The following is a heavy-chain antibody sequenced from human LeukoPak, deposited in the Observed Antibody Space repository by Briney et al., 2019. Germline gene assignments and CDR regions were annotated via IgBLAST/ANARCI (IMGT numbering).Heavy chain of an antibody. CDR3: ARGSSSSWYVPDAFDI. Sequence: GGSLRLSCAASGFTVSSNYMSWVRQAPGKGLEWVSVIYSGGSTYYADSVKGRFTISRDNSKNTLYLQMNSLRAEDTAVYYCARGSSSSWYVPDAFDIWGQGTMVTVSS. V-gene: IGHV3-66*01. D-gene: IGHD6-13*01. CDR1: GFTVSSNY. J-gene: IGHJ3*02. CDR2: IYSGGST.